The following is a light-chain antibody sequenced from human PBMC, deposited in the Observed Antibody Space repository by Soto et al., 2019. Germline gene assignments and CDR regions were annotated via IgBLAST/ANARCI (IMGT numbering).Light chain of an antibody. CDR1: QSVSSNN. V-gene: IGKV3-20*01. CDR3: QQYGNSLWT. Sequence: IVLTQSPDTLSLSPGERATLSCRASQSVSSNNLVWYQQKVGQAPRLLIYCASIRATGIPDRLSGSGSGTDLTLSISRLETEDFAVYYCQQYGNSLWTSGQGTKVEIK. CDR2: CAS. J-gene: IGKJ1*01.